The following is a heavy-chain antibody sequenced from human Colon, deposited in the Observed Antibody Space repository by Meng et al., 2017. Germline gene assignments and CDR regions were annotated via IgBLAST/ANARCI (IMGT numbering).Heavy chain of an antibody. V-gene: IGHV3-48*03. J-gene: IGHJ4*02. D-gene: IGHD5-24*01. CDR3: ARDKRVELDGYNSLFDY. CDR1: GFTFSSYE. CDR2: ISRSGSTI. Sequence: GESLKISCAASGFTFSSYEMNWVRQAPGKGLEWVSYISRSGSTIYYADSVKGRFTISRDNAKNSLYLQMNSLRSEETAVYYCARDKRVELDGYNSLFDYWGQGTLVTVSS.